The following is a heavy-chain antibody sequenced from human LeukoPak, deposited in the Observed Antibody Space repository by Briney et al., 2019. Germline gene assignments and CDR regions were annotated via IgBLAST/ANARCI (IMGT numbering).Heavy chain of an antibody. Sequence: GTSLRLSCAASGFAFTSYGMHWVRQALGKGLEWVALITYDGYYKYYSDSVKGRFTISSDASKNTLYLQMNSLRAEDTAVYYCARDLSPVVRASPMGYWGQGTLVTVSS. CDR1: GFAFTSYG. J-gene: IGHJ4*02. D-gene: IGHD3-10*01. V-gene: IGHV3-30*03. CDR2: ITYDGYYK. CDR3: ARDLSPVVRASPMGY.